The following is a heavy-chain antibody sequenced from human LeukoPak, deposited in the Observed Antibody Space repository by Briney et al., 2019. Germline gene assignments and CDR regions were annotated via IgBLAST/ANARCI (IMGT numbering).Heavy chain of an antibody. D-gene: IGHD1-26*01. CDR1: GYTFTSYY. Sequence: GASVKVSCKASGYTFTSYYMHWVRQAPGQGLEWMGMINPSGGSTNYALKFQGRVTMTRDTSTSTVYMELNSLRFEDTAVYYCARAPSGSLHFDYWGQGTLVTVSS. J-gene: IGHJ4*02. CDR3: ARAPSGSLHFDY. CDR2: INPSGGST. V-gene: IGHV1-46*01.